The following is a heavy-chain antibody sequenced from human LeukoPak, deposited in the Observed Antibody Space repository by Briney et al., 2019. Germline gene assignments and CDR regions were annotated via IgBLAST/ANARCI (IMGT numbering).Heavy chain of an antibody. Sequence: GGSLRLSCAASGFTFSSSAMNWVRQAPGMGLDWVSSITGSGTDTFYADSVRGRFTISRDNSKNTLYLQMSSLRAEDTAVYYCAKRLESGSDYYDYWGQGTLVTVSS. CDR1: GFTFSSSA. J-gene: IGHJ4*02. V-gene: IGHV3-23*01. D-gene: IGHD2/OR15-2a*01. CDR2: ITGSGTDT. CDR3: AKRLESGSDYYDY.